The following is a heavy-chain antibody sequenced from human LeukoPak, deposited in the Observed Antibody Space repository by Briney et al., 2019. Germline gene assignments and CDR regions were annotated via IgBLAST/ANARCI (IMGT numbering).Heavy chain of an antibody. Sequence: GGSLRLSCAASGFSFSDYAMSWVRQAPGKGLEWVAVISYDGSNKYYADSVKGRFTISRDNSKNTLYLQMNSLRAEDTAVYYCARSEAAGTRYFDYWGQGTLVTVSS. CDR3: ARSEAAGTRYFDY. J-gene: IGHJ4*02. V-gene: IGHV3-30*04. CDR2: ISYDGSNK. CDR1: GFSFSDYA. D-gene: IGHD6-13*01.